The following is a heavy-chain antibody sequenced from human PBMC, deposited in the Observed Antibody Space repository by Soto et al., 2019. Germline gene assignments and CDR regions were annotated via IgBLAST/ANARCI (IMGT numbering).Heavy chain of an antibody. Sequence: QVQLVQSGAEVRKPGASLKLSCQTSGYPFTSYHMHWVRQAPGHGLEWMGVINPTEGRTRYSQRFQDRVTMTRDTSTSTVYMELSSLRSEDTATYFCARGREYSFGYIWFDPWGQGTLVTVSS. CDR2: INPTEGRT. CDR1: GYPFTSYH. D-gene: IGHD5-12*01. V-gene: IGHV1-46*01. J-gene: IGHJ5*02. CDR3: ARGREYSFGYIWFDP.